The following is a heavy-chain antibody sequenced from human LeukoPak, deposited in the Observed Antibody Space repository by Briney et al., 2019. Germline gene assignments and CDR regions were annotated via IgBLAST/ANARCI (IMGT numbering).Heavy chain of an antibody. V-gene: IGHV3-30*04. J-gene: IGHJ4*02. CDR1: GFTFSSYA. D-gene: IGHD6-13*01. Sequence: GGSLRLSCAASGFTFSSYAMHWVRQAPGKGLEWVAVISYDGSNKYYADYVKGRFTISRDNSKNTLYLQMNSLRAEDTAVYYCARGYSSSWYVCDYWGQGTLVTVSS. CDR3: ARGYSSSWYVCDY. CDR2: ISYDGSNK.